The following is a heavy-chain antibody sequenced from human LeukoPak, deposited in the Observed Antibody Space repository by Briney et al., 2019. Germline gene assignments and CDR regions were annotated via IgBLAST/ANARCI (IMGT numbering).Heavy chain of an antibody. Sequence: SETLSLTCAVYGGSFSGYYWSWIRQTPGKGLEWLGEINQSGSANYNPSLKSRVTISEDTSKNQFSLKLSSVTAADTAVYYCARRKVTAIRYNDAFNVWGQGTMVTVSS. CDR1: GGSFSGYY. J-gene: IGHJ3*01. D-gene: IGHD2-21*02. CDR2: INQSGSA. CDR3: ARRKVTAIRYNDAFNV. V-gene: IGHV4-34*01.